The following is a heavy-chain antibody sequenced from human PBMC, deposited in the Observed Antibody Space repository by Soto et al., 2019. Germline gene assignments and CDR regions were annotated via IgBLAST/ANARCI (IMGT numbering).Heavy chain of an antibody. CDR2: ISGSGGNI. CDR3: AKVAGGLGYFDL. V-gene: IGHV3-23*01. J-gene: IGHJ2*01. Sequence: PGGSLRLSCAASGFTFNNYAMSWVRQAPGKGLEWLSAISGSGGNIEYRESLKGRFTISRDNSKKMVYLQINGLTADDTAVYYCAKVAGGLGYFDLWGRGTLVTV. CDR1: GFTFNNYA. D-gene: IGHD3-16*01.